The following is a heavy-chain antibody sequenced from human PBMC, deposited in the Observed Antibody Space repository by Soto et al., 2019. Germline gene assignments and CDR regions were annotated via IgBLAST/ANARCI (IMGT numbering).Heavy chain of an antibody. Sequence: AAVKVSYKXCAYTFTGHYMHWVRQAPGQGLEWLGWINPSGGRTSYAQKFQGTVTMTRHTSTSTVYMELSSLRSEDTAVYYRARDQALAAAAPEYFQHWGQGTLVTVSS. CDR3: ARDQALAAAAPEYFQH. CDR1: AYTFTGHY. CDR2: INPSGGRT. V-gene: IGHV1-46*01. D-gene: IGHD6-13*01. J-gene: IGHJ1*01.